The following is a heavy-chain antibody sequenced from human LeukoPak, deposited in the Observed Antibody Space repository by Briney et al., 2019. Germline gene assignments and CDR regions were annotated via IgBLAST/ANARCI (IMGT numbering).Heavy chain of an antibody. CDR2: IYSSGIT. Sequence: SETLSLTCTVSGGSLSDSYYWGWIRQPPGKGLEWIGSIYSSGITYYNPSLKSRASISVDTPNNQFSLKLNSVIAADTAVYYCVREKSSTWFGPWGQGTLVTVSS. D-gene: IGHD3-10*01. CDR1: GGSLSDSYY. CDR3: VREKSSTWFGP. J-gene: IGHJ5*02. V-gene: IGHV4-39*07.